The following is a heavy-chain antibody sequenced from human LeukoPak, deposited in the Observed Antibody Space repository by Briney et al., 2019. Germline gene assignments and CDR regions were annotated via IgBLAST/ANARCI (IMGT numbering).Heavy chain of an antibody. Sequence: GGSLRLSCAASGFTFNTYSMNWVRQAPGKGPEWVSYISSSSSTIYYADSVKGRFTISRDNAKNPLYLQMNSLRAEDTAVYYCARDLKYQLPHTHDYWGQGTLVTVSS. CDR3: ARDLKYQLPHTHDY. V-gene: IGHV3-48*01. D-gene: IGHD2-2*01. CDR1: GFTFNTYS. CDR2: ISSSSSTI. J-gene: IGHJ4*02.